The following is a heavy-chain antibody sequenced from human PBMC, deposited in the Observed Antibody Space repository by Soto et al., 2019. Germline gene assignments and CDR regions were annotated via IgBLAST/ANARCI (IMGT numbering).Heavy chain of an antibody. D-gene: IGHD6-6*01. V-gene: IGHV4-30-2*01. CDR2: IYHSGST. Sequence: TLSLTCAVSGGSISSGGYSWSWIRQPPGKGLEWIGYIYHSGSTYYNPSLKSRVTISVDRSKNQFSLKLSSVTAADTAVYYCARGIAALRPSFDYWGQGTLVTVSS. J-gene: IGHJ4*02. CDR3: ARGIAALRPSFDY. CDR1: GGSISSGGYS.